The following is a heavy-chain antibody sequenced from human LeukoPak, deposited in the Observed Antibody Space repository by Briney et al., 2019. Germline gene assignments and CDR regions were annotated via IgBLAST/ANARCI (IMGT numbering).Heavy chain of an antibody. J-gene: IGHJ4*02. CDR1: GGSISSGGYS. Sequence: SETLSPTCAVSGGSISSGGYSWSWIRQPPGKGLEWIGYIYHSGSTYYNPSLKSRVTISVDRSKNQFSLKLSSVTAADTAVYYCARVALLAARPGSYFDYWGQGTLVTVSS. V-gene: IGHV4-30-2*01. CDR3: ARVALLAARPGSYFDY. D-gene: IGHD6-6*01. CDR2: IYHSGST.